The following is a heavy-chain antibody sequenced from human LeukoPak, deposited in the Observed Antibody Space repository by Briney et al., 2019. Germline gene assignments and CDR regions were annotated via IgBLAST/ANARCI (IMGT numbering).Heavy chain of an antibody. J-gene: IGHJ4*02. CDR1: GYSFTSYW. CDR3: ARRNTYYYDSSGYYEGGEVDY. Sequence: GESLQISCKGSGYSFTSYWIGWVRQLPGKGLEWMGIIYPGDSDTRYSPSFQGQVTISADKSISTAYLQWSSLKASDTAMYYCARRNTYYYDSSGYYEGGEVDYWGQGTLVTVSS. D-gene: IGHD3-22*01. CDR2: IYPGDSDT. V-gene: IGHV5-51*01.